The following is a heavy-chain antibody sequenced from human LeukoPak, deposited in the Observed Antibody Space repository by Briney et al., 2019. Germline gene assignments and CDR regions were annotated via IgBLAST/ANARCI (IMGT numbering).Heavy chain of an antibody. V-gene: IGHV1-18*01. CDR3: ARVDYGDYGRNPSFD. J-gene: IGHJ4*02. Sequence: ASVKVSCKASGYTFTSYGISWVRQAPGQGLEWMEWISAYNGNTNYAQKLQGRVTITTDTSTSTAYMELRSLRSDDTAVYYCARVDYGDYGRNPSFDWGQGTLVTVSS. D-gene: IGHD4-17*01. CDR1: GYTFTSYG. CDR2: ISAYNGNT.